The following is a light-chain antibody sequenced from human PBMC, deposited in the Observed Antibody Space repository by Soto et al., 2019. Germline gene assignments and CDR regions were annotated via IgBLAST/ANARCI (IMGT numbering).Light chain of an antibody. J-gene: IGLJ1*01. Sequence: QSVLTQPPSVSGAPGQRVTISCTGSNSNIGADYAVHCYQHLPGTAPKLLLTGDTSRPSGVPDRFSGSKSGASASLAITDLQAEDEADYYCQSYDSRLSGSVFGTGTKVTV. CDR2: GDT. V-gene: IGLV1-40*01. CDR3: QSYDSRLSGSV. CDR1: NSNIGADYA.